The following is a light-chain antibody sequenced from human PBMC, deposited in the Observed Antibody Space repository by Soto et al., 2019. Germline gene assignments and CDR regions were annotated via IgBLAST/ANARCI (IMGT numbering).Light chain of an antibody. J-gene: IGLJ2*01. CDR1: SGHSSYA. CDR2: LNSDGSH. V-gene: IGLV4-69*01. CDR3: QTGGTGIL. Sequence: QLVLTQSPSASASLGASVKLTCTLSSGHSSYAIAWHQQQPEKGPRYLMKLNSDGSHSKGDGIPDRFSGSSSGAERYLTISSLQSEDEADYYCQTGGTGILFGGGTKVTVL.